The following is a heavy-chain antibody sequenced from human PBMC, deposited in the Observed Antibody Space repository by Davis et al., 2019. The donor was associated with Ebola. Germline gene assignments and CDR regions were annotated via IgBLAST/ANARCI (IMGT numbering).Heavy chain of an antibody. V-gene: IGHV3-66*01. D-gene: IGHD3-3*01. CDR1: GFTVSSNY. CDR3: AREVLRFLEYGMDV. J-gene: IGHJ6*02. Sequence: GESLKISCAASGFTVSSNYMSWVRQAPGKGLEWVSVIYSGGSTYYADSVKGRFTISRDNSKNTLYLQMNSLRAEDTAVYYCAREVLRFLEYGMDVWDQGTTVTVSS. CDR2: IYSGGST.